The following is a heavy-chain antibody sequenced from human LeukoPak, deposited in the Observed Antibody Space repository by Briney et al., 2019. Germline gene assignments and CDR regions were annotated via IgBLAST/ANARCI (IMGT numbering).Heavy chain of an antibody. D-gene: IGHD3-22*01. V-gene: IGHV4-4*02. CDR3: ASAGGEYDSSGDYFDY. CDR1: GGSISSSNW. Sequence: SKTLSLTCAVSGGSISSSNWWSWVRQPPGKGLEWIGEIYHSGSTNYNPSLKSRVTISVDKSKNQFSLKLGSVTAADTAVYYCASAGGEYDSSGDYFDYWGQGTLVTVSS. J-gene: IGHJ4*02. CDR2: IYHSGST.